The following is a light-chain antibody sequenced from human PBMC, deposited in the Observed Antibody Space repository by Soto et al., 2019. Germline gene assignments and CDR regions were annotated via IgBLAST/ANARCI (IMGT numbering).Light chain of an antibody. V-gene: IGLV1-51*01. Sequence: HSVLTQPPSVSAAPGQKVTISCSGSSSKIGNNYVSWYQQLPGTAPKLLIYDNNKRPSGIPDRFSGSKSGTSATLGITGLQTGDEADYYCGTWDSSLSAVVFGGGTKVTVL. CDR1: SSKIGNNY. CDR2: DNN. J-gene: IGLJ2*01. CDR3: GTWDSSLSAVV.